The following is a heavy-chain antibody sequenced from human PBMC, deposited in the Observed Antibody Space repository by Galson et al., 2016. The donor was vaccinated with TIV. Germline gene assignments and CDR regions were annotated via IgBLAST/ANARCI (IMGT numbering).Heavy chain of an antibody. D-gene: IGHD3-3*01. Sequence: SLRLSCAASGFTFSSYAMTWVRQAPGKGLEWVSGITGSGAYTYYGDSVKGRFTISRDNPKNTLYLQMNSLRAKDTAVYYCAKVRDLSGYSIVSFDHWGQGILVTVSS. CDR2: ITGSGAYT. CDR3: AKVRDLSGYSIVSFDH. J-gene: IGHJ4*02. CDR1: GFTFSSYA. V-gene: IGHV3-23*01.